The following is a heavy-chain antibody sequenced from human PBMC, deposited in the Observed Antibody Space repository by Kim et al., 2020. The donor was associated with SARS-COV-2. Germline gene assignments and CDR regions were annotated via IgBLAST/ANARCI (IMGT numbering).Heavy chain of an antibody. D-gene: IGHD3-3*02. J-gene: IGHJ4*02. CDR1: GFTFSSYA. V-gene: IGHV3-23*03. CDR2: IYSDGTTK. CDR3: AKDHFRSSGDF. Sequence: GGSLRLSCVASGFTFSSYAMSWLRQAPGKGLEWVSVIYSDGTTKFYVGSVMGRFTVSRDNSKDTLFLQMNNLRAEDTAVYFCAKDHFRSSGDFWRQGTLVTVSS.